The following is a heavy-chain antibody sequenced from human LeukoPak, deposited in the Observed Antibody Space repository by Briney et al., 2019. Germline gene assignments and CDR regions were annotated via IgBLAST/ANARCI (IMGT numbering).Heavy chain of an antibody. CDR3: ALYSGYDFGFDY. V-gene: IGHV1-2*02. D-gene: IGHD5-12*01. J-gene: IGHJ4*02. CDR1: GYTFNSYD. Sequence: GASVKVSCKASGYTFNSYDMHWVRQAPGQGLEWMAWINPNSGGTNYAQKFQGRVTMTRDTSISTAYMELSRLRSDDTAVYYCALYSGYDFGFDYWGQGTLVTVSS. CDR2: INPNSGGT.